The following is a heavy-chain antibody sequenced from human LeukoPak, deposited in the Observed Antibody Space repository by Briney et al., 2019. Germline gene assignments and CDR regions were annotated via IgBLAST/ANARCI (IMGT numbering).Heavy chain of an antibody. D-gene: IGHD2-15*01. J-gene: IGHJ4*02. CDR2: IYHSGST. CDR1: GGSISSSSYY. Sequence: ASETLSLTCTVSGGSISSSSYYWGWIRQPPGKGLEWIGSIYHSGSTYYNPSLESRVTISVDTSKNQFSLKLSSVTAADTAVYYCARALRYCSGGSCYGYWGQGTLVTVSS. CDR3: ARALRYCSGGSCYGY. V-gene: IGHV4-39*07.